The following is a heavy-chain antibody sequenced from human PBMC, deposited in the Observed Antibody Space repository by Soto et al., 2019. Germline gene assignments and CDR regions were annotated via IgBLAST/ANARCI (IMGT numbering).Heavy chain of an antibody. J-gene: IGHJ5*02. CDR1: GFTVSSNY. CDR2: IYSGGST. V-gene: IGHV3-66*04. CDR3: ARQWLVYNWFDT. Sequence: EVQLVESGGGLVQPGGSLRLSCAASGFTVSSNYMSWVRQAPGKGLEWVSVIYSGGSTYYADSVKGRFTISRDNSKNTLYLQMNSLRAEDTAVYYCARQWLVYNWFDTWGQGTLVTVSS. D-gene: IGHD6-19*01.